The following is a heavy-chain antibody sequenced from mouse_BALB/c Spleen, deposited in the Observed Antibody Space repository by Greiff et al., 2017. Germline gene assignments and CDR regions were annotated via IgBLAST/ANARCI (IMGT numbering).Heavy chain of an antibody. Sequence: EVMLVESGGGLVKPGGSLKLSCAASGFTFSDYYMYWVRQTPEKRLEWVATISDGGSYTYYPDSVKGRFTISRDNAKNNLYLQMSSLKSEDTAMYYCARGFITTATGVFAYWGQGTLVTVSA. J-gene: IGHJ3*01. V-gene: IGHV5-4*02. CDR2: ISDGGSYT. CDR3: ARGFITTATGVFAY. D-gene: IGHD1-2*01. CDR1: GFTFSDYY.